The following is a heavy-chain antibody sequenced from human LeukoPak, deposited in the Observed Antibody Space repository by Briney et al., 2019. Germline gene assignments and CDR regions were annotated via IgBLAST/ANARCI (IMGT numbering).Heavy chain of an antibody. CDR2: INHSGST. CDR1: GGSFSGYY. D-gene: IGHD3-3*02. Sequence: PSETLSLTCAVYGGSFSGYYWSWIRQPPGKGLEWIREINHSGSTNYNPSLKSRVTISVDTSKNQFSLKLSSVTAADTAVYYCARVHSLADYYYYGMDVWGQGTTVTVSS. J-gene: IGHJ6*02. CDR3: ARVHSLADYYYYGMDV. V-gene: IGHV4-34*01.